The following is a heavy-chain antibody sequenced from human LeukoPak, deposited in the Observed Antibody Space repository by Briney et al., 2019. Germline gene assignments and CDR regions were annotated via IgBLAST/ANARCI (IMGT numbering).Heavy chain of an antibody. CDR3: ARDLGQYYDTSDNWFDP. Sequence: GGSLRLSCAASGFTFNNYDMQWVRQAPGKGLEWVSSINSDGINTSYADSVKGRFTISRDNAKNTPNLQMNSLRAEDTAVYYCARDLGQYYDTSDNWFDPWGQGTLVTVSS. CDR1: GFTFNNYD. CDR2: INSDGINT. V-gene: IGHV3-74*01. J-gene: IGHJ5*02. D-gene: IGHD3-22*01.